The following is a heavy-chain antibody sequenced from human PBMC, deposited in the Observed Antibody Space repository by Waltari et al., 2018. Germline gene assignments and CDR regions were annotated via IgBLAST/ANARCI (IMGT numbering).Heavy chain of an antibody. CDR1: GFLFRDYN. D-gene: IGHD6-19*01. CDR2: INSRSTTL. CDR3: ARGRDNSGWHELTDFDY. J-gene: IGHJ4*02. Sequence: VQLVESGGGGGQPGGSLRLYATVSGFLFRDYNMHRVRQAPGKGLKWVAHINSRSTTLYYVDSVKGRFTSSRDNARNSLFLQMNSLRVDDTAVYYCARGRDNSGWHELTDFDYWGQGALVIVSS. V-gene: IGHV3-48*01.